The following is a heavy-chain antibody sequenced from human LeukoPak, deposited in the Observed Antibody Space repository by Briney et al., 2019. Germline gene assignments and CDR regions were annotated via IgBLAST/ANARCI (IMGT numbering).Heavy chain of an antibody. CDR2: IKTDGSST. CDR3: VSGITATSG. Sequence: GGSVRLSCVGSGFTFSNPWMHWVRQAPGKGLMWVSAIKTDGSSTSYVDSVKGRFTTSRDNAKNTLYLQMNSLRSEDTAIYYCVSGITATSGWGQGTLVTVSS. J-gene: IGHJ4*02. CDR1: GFTFSNPW. V-gene: IGHV3-74*01. D-gene: IGHD1-20*01.